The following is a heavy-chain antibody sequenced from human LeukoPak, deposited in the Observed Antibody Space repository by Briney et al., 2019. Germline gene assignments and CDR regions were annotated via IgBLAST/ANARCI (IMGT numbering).Heavy chain of an antibody. CDR3: AKGKDSVAGATNDY. J-gene: IGHJ4*02. CDR1: GFIFSRYA. V-gene: IGHV3-21*01. CDR2: ISSSGTYK. D-gene: IGHD6-19*01. Sequence: GGSLRLPSAVSGFIFSRYAMSWLRQAPGKGLEWVSSISSSGTYKYYADSVKGRFTISRDNAKNSLYLQMNSLRAEDTAVYYCAKGKDSVAGATNDYGGQGTLVTVSS.